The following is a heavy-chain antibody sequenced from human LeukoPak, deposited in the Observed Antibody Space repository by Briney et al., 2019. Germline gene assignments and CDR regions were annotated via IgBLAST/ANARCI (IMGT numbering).Heavy chain of an antibody. J-gene: IGHJ4*02. CDR1: GGSISSSSYY. V-gene: IGHV4-39*01. D-gene: IGHD6-13*01. CDR2: IYYSGST. Sequence: PSETLSLTCAVSGGSISSSSYYWAWIRQPPGKGLEWIGSIYYSGSTYYNPSLKSRVTISVDTSKNQFSVKLSSVTAADTAVYYCASRRLAGVAAYYFDYWGQGTLVTVSS. CDR3: ASRRLAGVAAYYFDY.